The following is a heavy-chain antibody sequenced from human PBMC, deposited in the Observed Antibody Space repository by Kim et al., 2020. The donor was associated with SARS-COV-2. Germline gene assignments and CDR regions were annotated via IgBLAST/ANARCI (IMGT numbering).Heavy chain of an antibody. D-gene: IGHD6-13*01. V-gene: IGHV3-13*01. CDR3: ASWYRSSRKGAVGI. Sequence: GGSLRLSCAASGFTFSSYDMHWVRQATGKGLEWVSAIGTAGDTYYPASVTGRFTISRETAKNSLYLQMNSLRAGDTAVYYCASWYRSSRKGAVGIWGQGT. J-gene: IGHJ3*02. CDR1: GFTFSSYD. CDR2: IGTAGDT.